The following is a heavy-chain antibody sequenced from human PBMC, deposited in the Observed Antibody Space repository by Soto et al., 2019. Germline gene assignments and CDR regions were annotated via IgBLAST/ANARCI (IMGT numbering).Heavy chain of an antibody. J-gene: IGHJ4*02. CDR3: AKLVIGYCSGNTCDDY. D-gene: IGHD2-15*01. Sequence: VQLLESGGGLIQPGGSLRLSCAAPGFTFSYGIHWLRQAPGKGLEWVAYISYDSSNKFYGDSVEGRFTISRDNSKNTQFLQMSSLRAEDTAVYYCAKLVIGYCSGNTCDDYWWQGTLVGVSS. CDR1: GFTFSYG. CDR2: ISYDSSNK. V-gene: IGHV3-30*18.